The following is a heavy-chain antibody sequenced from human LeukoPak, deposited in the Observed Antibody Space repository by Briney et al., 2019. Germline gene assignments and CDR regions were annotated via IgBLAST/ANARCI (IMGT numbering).Heavy chain of an antibody. CDR3: AKDLAVMVRSWFDP. CDR1: GFTFSSYA. D-gene: IGHD3-10*01. J-gene: IGHJ5*02. V-gene: IGHV3-23*01. Sequence: AGGSLRLSCAASGFTFSSYAMTWVRQAPGEGLEWVSGISGSGSNTYYADSVKGRFTISRDNSKNTLYLQMNSLRAEDTAVYYWAKDLAVMVRSWFDPWGQGTLVTVSS. CDR2: ISGSGSNT.